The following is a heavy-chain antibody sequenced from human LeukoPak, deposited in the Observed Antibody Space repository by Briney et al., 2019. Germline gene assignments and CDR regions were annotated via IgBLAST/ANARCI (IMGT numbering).Heavy chain of an antibody. CDR1: GFTFSSYA. CDR3: ARDGLLGSRQTRFDY. CDR2: ISYDGSNK. D-gene: IGHD6-13*01. J-gene: IGHJ4*02. Sequence: GGSLRLSCAASGFTFSSYAMHWVRQAPGKGLEWVAVISYDGSNKYYADSVKGRFTISRDNSKNTLYLQMNSLRAEDTAVYYCARDGLLGSRQTRFDYWGQGTLVTVSS. V-gene: IGHV3-30-3*01.